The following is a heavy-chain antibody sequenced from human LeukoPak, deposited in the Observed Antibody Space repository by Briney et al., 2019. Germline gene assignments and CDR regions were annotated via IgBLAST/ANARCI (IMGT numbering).Heavy chain of an antibody. J-gene: IGHJ4*02. CDR3: ARGFSRMVRGVIGY. D-gene: IGHD3-10*01. CDR1: GYTFTSYD. V-gene: IGHV1-8*01. CDR2: MNPNSGNT. Sequence: ASVKVSCKASGYTFTSYDINWVRQATGQGREWMGWMNPNSGNTGYAQKFQGRVTMTRNTSISTAYMELSSLRSEDTAVYYCARGFSRMVRGVIGYWGQGTLVTVSS.